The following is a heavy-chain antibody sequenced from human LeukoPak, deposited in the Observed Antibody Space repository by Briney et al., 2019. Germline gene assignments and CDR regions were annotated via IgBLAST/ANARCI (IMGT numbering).Heavy chain of an antibody. CDR1: GVTMSHYH. V-gene: IGHV4-59*01. CDR3: AKGETVTASPFDY. Sequence: SETLSLTCAVSGVTMSHYHWNWFRQPQGRVWGGLGLCYNEDAKYSPSLRTRLTMSLDTSKSHFSLKLTSVTTADTAIYFCAKGETVTASPFDYWGQGILVTVSS. J-gene: IGHJ4*02. D-gene: IGHD2-21*02. CDR2: CYNEDA.